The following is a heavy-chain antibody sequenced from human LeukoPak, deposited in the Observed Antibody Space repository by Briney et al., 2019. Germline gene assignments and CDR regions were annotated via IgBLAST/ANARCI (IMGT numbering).Heavy chain of an antibody. CDR1: GGSISSYY. Sequence: SETLSPTCTVSGGSISSYYWSWIRQPPGKGLEWIGYIYYSGSTNYNPSLKSRVTISMDTSKNHFSLKLSSVTAADMAVYYCARHMYSSGWYYFDYWGQGTLVTVSS. CDR2: IYYSGST. J-gene: IGHJ4*02. CDR3: ARHMYSSGWYYFDY. V-gene: IGHV4-59*08. D-gene: IGHD6-19*01.